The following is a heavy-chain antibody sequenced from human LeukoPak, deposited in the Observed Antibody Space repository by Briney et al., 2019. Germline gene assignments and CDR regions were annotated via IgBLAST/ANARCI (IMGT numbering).Heavy chain of an antibody. Sequence: ASVKVSCKASGYTFTSYAMNWVRQAPEQGLEWMGWINTKSGNPTSAQDFTGRFVFSLDTSVTTAYLQINSLKTEDTAVYFCARDLYNDGNDYTGAFWGQGTLVTVSS. CDR3: ARDLYNDGNDYTGAF. D-gene: IGHD3-22*01. CDR1: GYTFTSYA. V-gene: IGHV7-4-1*02. J-gene: IGHJ4*02. CDR2: INTKSGNP.